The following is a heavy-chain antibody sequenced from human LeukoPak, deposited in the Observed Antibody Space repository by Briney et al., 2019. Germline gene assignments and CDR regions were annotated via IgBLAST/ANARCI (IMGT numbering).Heavy chain of an antibody. D-gene: IGHD6-6*01. CDR1: GGSFSGYY. J-gene: IGHJ4*02. CDR3: ARHAQGYSSSSEVGY. V-gene: IGHV4-34*01. CDR2: INHSGST. Sequence: SETLSLTCAVYGGSFSGYYWSWIRQPPGKGLEWIGEINHSGSTNYNPSLKSRVTISVDTSKNQFSLKLSSVTAADTAVYYCARHAQGYSSSSEVGYWGQGTLVTVSS.